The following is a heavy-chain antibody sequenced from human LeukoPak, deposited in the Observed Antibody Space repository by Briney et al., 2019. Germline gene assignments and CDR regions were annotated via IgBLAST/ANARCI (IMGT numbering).Heavy chain of an antibody. CDR3: ARVAPYSSSLNL. J-gene: IGHJ2*01. CDR2: IYHSGST. CDR1: GGSISSYY. V-gene: IGHV4-59*12. D-gene: IGHD6-13*01. Sequence: NASETLSLTCTVSGGSISSYYWSWIRQPPGKGLEWIGYIYHSGSTYYNPSLKSRVTISVDRSKNQFSLKLSSVTAADTAVYYCARVAPYSSSLNLWGRGTLVTVSS.